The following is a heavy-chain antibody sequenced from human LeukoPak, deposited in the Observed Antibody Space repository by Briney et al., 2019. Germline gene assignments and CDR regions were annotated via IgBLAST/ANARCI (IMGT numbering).Heavy chain of an antibody. D-gene: IGHD1-1*01. J-gene: IGHJ3*02. CDR1: GFTFSSYG. CDR3: AKEPNEEGAFDI. Sequence: GRSLRLSCAASGFTFSSYGMHWVRQAPGKGLEWVAVIWYDGSNKYYADSVKGRFTISRDNSKNTLYLQMNSLRAEDTAVYYCAKEPNEEGAFDIWGQGTMVTVSS. V-gene: IGHV3-33*06. CDR2: IWYDGSNK.